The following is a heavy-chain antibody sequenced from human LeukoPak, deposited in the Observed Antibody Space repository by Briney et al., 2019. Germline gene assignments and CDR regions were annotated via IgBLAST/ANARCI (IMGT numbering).Heavy chain of an antibody. V-gene: IGHV1-24*01. CDR2: FDPEDGET. CDR1: GYTLTEMS. Sequence: ASVKVSFKVSGYTLTEMSIHWVRQAPGGALEWMGGFDPEDGETVYAPKFQGRVTMTEDTSADTAYMELSSLRSEDTAVYYCAEGGPEYSSSSGDAFDIWGRGTMVTVSS. D-gene: IGHD6-13*01. CDR3: AEGGPEYSSSSGDAFDI. J-gene: IGHJ3*02.